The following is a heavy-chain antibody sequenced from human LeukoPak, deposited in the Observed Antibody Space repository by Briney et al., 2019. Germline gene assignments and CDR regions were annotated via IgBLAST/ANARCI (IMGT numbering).Heavy chain of an antibody. CDR1: GFTFSSYW. J-gene: IGHJ4*02. V-gene: IGHV3-7*01. CDR2: IKQDGSEK. D-gene: IGHD6-19*01. CDR3: VRELGYSSGWYDY. Sequence: GGSLRLSCAASGFTFSSYWMSWVRQAPGKGLEWVANIKQDGSEKYYVDSVKGRFTISRDNAKNSLYLQMNSLRAEDTAVYYCVRELGYSSGWYDYWGQGTLVTVSS.